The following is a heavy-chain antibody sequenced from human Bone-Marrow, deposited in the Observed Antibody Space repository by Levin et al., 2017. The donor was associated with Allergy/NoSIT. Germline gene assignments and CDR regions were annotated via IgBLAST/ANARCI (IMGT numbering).Heavy chain of an antibody. CDR1: GFTFSNYY. Sequence: PGESLKISCAAPGFTFSNYYMHWVRQAPGKGLEWVSRVYSDGTITDYADSVRGRFTISRDNARNTLYLQMNSLRAEDTAVYYCARGGCSSTSCLDNWGQGILVTVSS. V-gene: IGHV3-74*01. D-gene: IGHD2-2*01. CDR3: ARGGCSSTSCLDN. CDR2: VYSDGTIT. J-gene: IGHJ4*02.